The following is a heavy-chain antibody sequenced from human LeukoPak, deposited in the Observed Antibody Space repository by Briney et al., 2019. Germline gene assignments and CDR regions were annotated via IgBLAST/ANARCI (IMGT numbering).Heavy chain of an antibody. V-gene: IGHV3-23*01. CDR3: ARAPYDSSGYYYDQ. CDR1: GFTFSDYY. CDR2: VTDSGSRT. Sequence: GGSLRLSCAASGFTFSDYYMNWVRQAPGKGLEWVSLVTDSGSRTYCADSVKGRFTISRDNSKNTLYLQMDSLRAEDTAVYYCARAPYDSSGYYYDQWGQGTLVTVSS. D-gene: IGHD3-22*01. J-gene: IGHJ5*02.